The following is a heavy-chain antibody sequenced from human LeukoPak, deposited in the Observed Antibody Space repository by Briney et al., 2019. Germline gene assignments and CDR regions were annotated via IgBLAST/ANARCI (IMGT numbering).Heavy chain of an antibody. V-gene: IGHV4-34*01. CDR1: GGSFSGYY. J-gene: IGHJ4*02. D-gene: IGHD2-21*02. CDR2: INHSGST. Sequence: SETLSLTCAVYGGSFSGYYWSWIRQPPGKGLEWIGEINHSGSTNYNPSLKSRVTVSVDTSKNQFSLKLSSVTAADTAVYYCARGGGAFCRSDCYRNFDYWGQGTLVTVSS. CDR3: ARGGGAFCRSDCYRNFDY.